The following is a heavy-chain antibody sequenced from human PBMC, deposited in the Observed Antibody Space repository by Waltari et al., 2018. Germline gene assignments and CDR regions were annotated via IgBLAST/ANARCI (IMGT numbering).Heavy chain of an antibody. CDR2: IYYSGST. D-gene: IGHD1-20*01. CDR3: ARGLVHDRGYNYYFDY. CDR1: GGSISSYY. V-gene: IGHV4-59*01. Sequence: QVQLQESGPGLVKPSETLSLTCTVSGGSISSYYWSWIRQPPGKGLEWIGYIYYSGSTNYNPSLKSRVTISVDTSKNQFSLKLSSVTAADTAVYYCARGLVHDRGYNYYFDYWGQGTLVTVSS. J-gene: IGHJ4*02.